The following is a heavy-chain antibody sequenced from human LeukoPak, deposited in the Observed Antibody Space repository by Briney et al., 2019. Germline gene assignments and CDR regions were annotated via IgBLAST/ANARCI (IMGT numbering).Heavy chain of an antibody. V-gene: IGHV4-39*01. D-gene: IGHD1-26*01. CDR3: ARIVGASDY. CDR1: GGSPSSSSYY. Sequence: SETLALLCTVSGGSPSSSSYYWGWIPQPPGKGLEWIGSIYYSGSPYYNPSLKSRLTISLDTSQNQASLKLSSVTAAETAVYYCARIVGASDYWGQGTLVTVSS. CDR2: IYYSGSP. J-gene: IGHJ4*02.